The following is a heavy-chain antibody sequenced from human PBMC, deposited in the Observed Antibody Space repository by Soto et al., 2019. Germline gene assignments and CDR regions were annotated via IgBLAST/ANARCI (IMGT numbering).Heavy chain of an antibody. CDR3: ARRGYGSRWPNVYMDV. Sequence: GGSLRLSCAASGFTFSNYEMHWVRQAPGKGLEYVSGISNNGAHTDYAKSVKGRFTISRDNSENTLYLQMGSLRAEDMALYYCARRGYGSRWPNVYMDVCGKETTVTLAS. CDR2: ISNNGAHT. J-gene: IGHJ6*03. V-gene: IGHV3-64*01. D-gene: IGHD6-13*01. CDR1: GFTFSNYE.